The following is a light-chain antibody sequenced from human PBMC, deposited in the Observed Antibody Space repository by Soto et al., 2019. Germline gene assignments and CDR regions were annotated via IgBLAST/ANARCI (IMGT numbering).Light chain of an antibody. V-gene: IGKV1-39*01. CDR1: QSISKY. CDR3: QQTYSAPYT. Sequence: DLQMTQSPSSLSASARDRVTITCRASQSISKYLNWYQQKPGRAPKLLIYAASSLQTGVPSRFSGSGSGTDFTLTIDSLQPEDFATYYCQQTYSAPYTFGPGTTLE. J-gene: IGKJ2*01. CDR2: AAS.